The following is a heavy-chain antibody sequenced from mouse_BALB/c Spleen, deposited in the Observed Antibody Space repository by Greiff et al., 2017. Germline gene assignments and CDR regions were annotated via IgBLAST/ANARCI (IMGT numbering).Heavy chain of an antibody. CDR3: AKRAMITKYAMDY. Sequence: EVQLQESGPGLVKPSQSLSLTCTVTGYSITSDYAWNWIRQFPGNKLEWMGYISYSGSTSYNPSLKSRISITRDTSKNQFFLQLNSVTTEDTATYYCAKRAMITKYAMDYWGQGTSVTVSS. CDR2: ISYSGST. V-gene: IGHV3-2*02. J-gene: IGHJ4*01. CDR1: GYSITSDYA. D-gene: IGHD2-4*01.